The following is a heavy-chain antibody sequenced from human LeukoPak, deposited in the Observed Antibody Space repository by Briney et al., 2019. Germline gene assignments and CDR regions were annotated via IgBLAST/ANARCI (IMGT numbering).Heavy chain of an antibody. Sequence: SETLSLTCTVPGGSINSYYWSWIRQPPGKGLQWIGYIFYTGSTNYNPSLKSRATISVDTSKNQLSLKLSSVTAADSAVYYCASADFHGGNPFDAFDIWGQGTMVTVSS. CDR1: GGSINSYY. V-gene: IGHV4-59*12. J-gene: IGHJ3*02. D-gene: IGHD2-15*01. CDR2: IFYTGST. CDR3: ASADFHGGNPFDAFDI.